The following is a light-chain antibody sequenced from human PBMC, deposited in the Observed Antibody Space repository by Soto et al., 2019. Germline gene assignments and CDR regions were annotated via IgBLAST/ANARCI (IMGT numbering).Light chain of an antibody. CDR2: DAS. CDR3: QQYNGYSPGT. J-gene: IGKJ1*01. Sequence: DIQMTQSPSTLSASVGDRVTITCRASQSIRNWLAWYQQKPGKDPNLLIYDASSLESGVPSRFSGSGSGTEFTLTISSLQPDDFAGYYCQQYNGYSPGTFGQGTKVEIK. CDR1: QSIRNW. V-gene: IGKV1-5*01.